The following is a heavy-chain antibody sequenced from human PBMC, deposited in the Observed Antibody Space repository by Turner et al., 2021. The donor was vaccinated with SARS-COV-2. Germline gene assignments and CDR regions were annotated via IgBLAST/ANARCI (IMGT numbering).Heavy chain of an antibody. D-gene: IGHD3-10*01. Sequence: QLQLQESGPGLVKPSETLSLTCPVSGGPLSSSNHYCGWSRQPPGTGLEWSGSIYYSGSTYYNPSLKSRVTISVDTSKNQCSLKLSSVTAADTAVYYCARLLNPGSYYYYYYGMDVWGQGTTVTVSS. CDR2: IYYSGST. J-gene: IGHJ6*02. CDR3: ARLLNPGSYYYYYYGMDV. CDR1: GGPLSSSNHY. V-gene: IGHV4-39*01.